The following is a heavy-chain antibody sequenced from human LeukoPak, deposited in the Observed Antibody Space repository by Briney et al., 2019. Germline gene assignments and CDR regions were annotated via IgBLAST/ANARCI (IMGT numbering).Heavy chain of an antibody. J-gene: IGHJ6*01. D-gene: IGHD6-19*01. CDR1: GFTFSSNY. Sequence: GGSLRLSCAASGFTFSSNYMSWVRQPPGKGLEWVSVIYSGGSTYYTASVKGRFTISRDNSKNTLYLQMNSLSAEDTAVYYCAREMYSSGWSFGYYYGMEVWGERNPVTVSS. V-gene: IGHV3-53*01. CDR3: AREMYSSGWSFGYYYGMEV. CDR2: IYSGGST.